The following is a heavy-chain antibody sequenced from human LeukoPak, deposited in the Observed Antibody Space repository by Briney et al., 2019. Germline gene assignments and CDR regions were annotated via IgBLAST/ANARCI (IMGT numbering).Heavy chain of an antibody. D-gene: IGHD3-22*01. Sequence: SETLSLTCTVSGGSISSYYWSWIRQPPGKGLEWIGYIYYSGSTNYNPSLKSRVTISVDTSKNQFSLKLNSVTAADTAVYYCARERVNYYMDVWGKGTTVTVSS. V-gene: IGHV4-59*01. CDR2: IYYSGST. CDR3: ARERVNYYMDV. J-gene: IGHJ6*03. CDR1: GGSISSYY.